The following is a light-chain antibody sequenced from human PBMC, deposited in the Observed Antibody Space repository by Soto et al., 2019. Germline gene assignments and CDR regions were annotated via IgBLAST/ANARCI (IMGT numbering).Light chain of an antibody. J-gene: IGLJ2*01. CDR1: SSDVGGYNY. V-gene: IGLV2-8*01. CDR2: EVN. CDR3: SSYTTNNTVV. Sequence: QSVLTQPPSASGSPGQSVAISCTGTSSDVGGYNYVSWYQQHPGKAPKLMIYEVNKRPSGVPDRFSGSKSGNTASLTVSGLQAEDEADYYCSSYTTNNTVVFGGGTKVTVL.